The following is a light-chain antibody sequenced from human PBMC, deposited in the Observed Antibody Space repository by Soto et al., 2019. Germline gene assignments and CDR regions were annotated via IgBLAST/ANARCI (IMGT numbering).Light chain of an antibody. CDR3: QQLSSRPLT. J-gene: IGKJ3*01. CDR1: QSVTRY. CDR2: DAS. Sequence: EIVLTQSPATLSLSPGARATLSCRASQSVTRYLAWYQQRPGQTPRLLIYDASNRATAIPARFSGSGSGTDFTLSISSLEPEDFAVYYCQQLSSRPLTFGPGTKVDIK. V-gene: IGKV3-11*01.